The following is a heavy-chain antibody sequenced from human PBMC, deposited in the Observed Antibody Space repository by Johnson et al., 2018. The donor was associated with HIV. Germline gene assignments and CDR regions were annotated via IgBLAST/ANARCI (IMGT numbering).Heavy chain of an antibody. CDR2: ISYDGNNK. CDR1: GFTFNSYG. D-gene: IGHD2-15*01. V-gene: IGHV3-30*18. Sequence: QVQLVESGGGVVQPGRSLRLSCAASGFTFNSYGMHWVRQAPGKGLEWVAVISYDGNNKYYADSVKGRVTISRDNSKNTLYLQMNSLRAEDTAMYYCAKDNLKRTRGSDAFDIWGQGTRVTVSS. CDR3: AKDNLKRTRGSDAFDI. J-gene: IGHJ3*02.